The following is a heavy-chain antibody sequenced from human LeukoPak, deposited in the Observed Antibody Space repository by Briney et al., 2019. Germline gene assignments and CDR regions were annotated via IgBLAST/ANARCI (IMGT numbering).Heavy chain of an antibody. D-gene: IGHD6-13*01. V-gene: IGHV3-11*01. J-gene: IGHJ1*01. CDR3: AKKAPPGRYSSSSLDEYFQH. Sequence: PGGSLRLSCAASGFTFSDSYMSWIRQAPGKGLEWVSYISRGGSTTSYADSVKGRFTISRDNSKNTLYLQMNSLRAEDTAVYYCAKKAPPGRYSSSSLDEYFQHWGQGTLVTVSS. CDR2: ISRGGSTT. CDR1: GFTFSDSY.